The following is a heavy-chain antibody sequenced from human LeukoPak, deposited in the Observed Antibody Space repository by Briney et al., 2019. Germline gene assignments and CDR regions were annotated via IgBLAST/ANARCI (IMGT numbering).Heavy chain of an antibody. CDR2: IKTNIKGGTT. Sequence: RGSLRLSCEPSGFISSEAWISWVRQAPGKGRGWLGRIKTNIKGGTTDYAAPVKGRFTSSRDDTRNTLSLQINSLKTEDTAVYYCTTYRAWALLGGDCWGQGTLVTVSS. CDR1: GFISSEAW. V-gene: IGHV3-15*01. D-gene: IGHD1-14*01. J-gene: IGHJ4*02. CDR3: TTYRAWALLGGDC.